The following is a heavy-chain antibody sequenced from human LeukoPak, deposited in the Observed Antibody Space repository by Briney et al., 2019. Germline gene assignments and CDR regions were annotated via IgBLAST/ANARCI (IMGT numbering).Heavy chain of an antibody. CDR1: GFTFSSYW. CDR2: IDSDGSNT. CDR3: ARLVDWVESGYYSVGAFDI. D-gene: IGHD3-3*01. V-gene: IGHV3-74*03. Sequence: GGSLRLSCAASGFTFSSYWMHWVRQAPGKGLVWVSRIDSDGSNTKYADSVKGRFTISRDNAMHTVYLQMNSLRAEDTAVYYCARLVDWVESGYYSVGAFDIWGQGTMVTVSS. J-gene: IGHJ3*02.